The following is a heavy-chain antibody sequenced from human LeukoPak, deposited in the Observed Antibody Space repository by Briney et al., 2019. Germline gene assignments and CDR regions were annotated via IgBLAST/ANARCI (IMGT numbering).Heavy chain of an antibody. V-gene: IGHV3-23*01. CDR2: ISSGGGT. CDR3: AKDGYSNSRYDWFDP. CDR1: GFTFSSYA. Sequence: GGSLRLSCAASGFTFSSYAMSWVRQAPGRGLEWVSGISSGGGTYYADSVKGRFTISRDNSKNTLYLQMNNLRAEDTAVYYCAKDGYSNSRYDWFDPWGQGTLVTVSS. D-gene: IGHD6-13*01. J-gene: IGHJ5*02.